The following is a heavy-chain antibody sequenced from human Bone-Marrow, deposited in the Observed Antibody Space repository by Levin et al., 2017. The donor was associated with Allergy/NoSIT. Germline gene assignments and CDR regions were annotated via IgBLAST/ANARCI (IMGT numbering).Heavy chain of an antibody. D-gene: IGHD2-8*01. Sequence: SETLSLTCSVSGGSITNHYWSWIRQPPGKGLEWIGYMFYTGSSNYNPSLKSRVTISMDTSKNQFSLKLSSVTAADTAMYYCVRATKGLCTNGVCYTWFDPWGQGTLVTVSS. CDR2: MFYTGSS. V-gene: IGHV4-59*11. J-gene: IGHJ5*02. CDR3: VRATKGLCTNGVCYTWFDP. CDR1: GGSITNHY.